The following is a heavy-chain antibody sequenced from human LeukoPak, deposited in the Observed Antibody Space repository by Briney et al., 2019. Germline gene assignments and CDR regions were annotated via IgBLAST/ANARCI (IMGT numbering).Heavy chain of an antibody. CDR2: ISGSGDNT. Sequence: GGSLRLSCAASGFTFSSYAMSWVRQAPGKGLEWVSTISGSGDNTYYADSVKGRFTISGDNSKNTVYLQMNSLRAEDTAVYYCARGYGTSRPGNWFDPWGQGTLVTVSS. D-gene: IGHD5-18*01. V-gene: IGHV3-23*01. J-gene: IGHJ5*02. CDR1: GFTFSSYA. CDR3: ARGYGTSRPGNWFDP.